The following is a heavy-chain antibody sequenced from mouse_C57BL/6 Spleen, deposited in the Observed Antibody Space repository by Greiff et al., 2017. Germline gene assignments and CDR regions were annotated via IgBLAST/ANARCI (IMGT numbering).Heavy chain of an antibody. Sequence: EVQLQESGGGLVQPGGSLSLSCAASGFTFTDYYMSWVRQPPGKALEWMGFIRNKANGYTKEYSASVKGRFTIARDNSQSSLYLHMNALRAEYSATYFGARSAPGAWFAYWGQGTLVTVSA. V-gene: IGHV7-3*01. D-gene: IGHD4-1*01. CDR3: ARSAPGAWFAY. J-gene: IGHJ3*01. CDR2: IRNKANGYTK. CDR1: GFTFTDYY.